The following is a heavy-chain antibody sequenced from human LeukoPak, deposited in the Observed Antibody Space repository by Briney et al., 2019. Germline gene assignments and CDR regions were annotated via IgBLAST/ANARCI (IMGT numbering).Heavy chain of an antibody. CDR3: AKEYCSNSVCHSLDY. J-gene: IGHJ4*02. Sequence: GGSLRLSCAASGFIFSNFWMHWVRQVPGKGLVWVSRINNDGSSTNYADSVKGRFTFSRDNSKNTLYLQMNSLRAEDTAVYYCAKEYCSNSVCHSLDYWGQGTLVTVSS. D-gene: IGHD2-8*01. CDR1: GFIFSNFW. CDR2: INNDGSST. V-gene: IGHV3-74*01.